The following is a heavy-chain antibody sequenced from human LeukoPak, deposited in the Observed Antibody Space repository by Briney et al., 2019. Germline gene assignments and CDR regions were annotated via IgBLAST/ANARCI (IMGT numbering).Heavy chain of an antibody. V-gene: IGHV4-4*07. J-gene: IGHJ4*02. Sequence: ETLSLTCDVSGGSVRSYWWGWVRQPAGKGLEWLGRIYSTGSTRFNPSLKSRLTLSIDTSTNQFSLKLTSVTAADTAVYFCARQGYTVSYYFLDYWSQGTLVTASS. CDR1: GGSVRSYW. D-gene: IGHD1-26*01. CDR2: IYSTGST. CDR3: ARQGYTVSYYFLDY.